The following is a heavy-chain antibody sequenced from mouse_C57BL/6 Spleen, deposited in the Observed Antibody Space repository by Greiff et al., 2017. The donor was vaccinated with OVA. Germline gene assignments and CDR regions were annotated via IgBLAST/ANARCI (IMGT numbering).Heavy chain of an antibody. D-gene: IGHD2-1*01. J-gene: IGHJ2*01. CDR2: IDPSDSYT. CDR3: ARENYGNY. V-gene: IGHV1-50*01. Sequence: VQLQQPGAELVKPGASVKLSCKASGYTFTSYWMQWVKQRPGQGLEWIGEIDPSDSYTNYNQKFKGKATLTVDTSSSTAYMQLSSLTSEDSAVYYCARENYGNYWGQGTTLTVSS. CDR1: GYTFTSYW.